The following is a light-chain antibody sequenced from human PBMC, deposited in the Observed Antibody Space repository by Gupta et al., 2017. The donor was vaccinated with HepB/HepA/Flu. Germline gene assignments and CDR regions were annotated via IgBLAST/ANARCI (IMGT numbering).Light chain of an antibody. Sequence: DLPVTQAPSSLPASVGDTVTITCRATQNIHSFLNWYQHRPGRAPKLLIYSASVLQNGVPSRFSGSGSATEFTLTISGLLPEDFAIYYCQESSTTHFTFGGGTRVEI. CDR3: QESSTTHFT. CDR2: SAS. V-gene: IGKV1-39*02. J-gene: IGKJ4*01. CDR1: QNIHSF.